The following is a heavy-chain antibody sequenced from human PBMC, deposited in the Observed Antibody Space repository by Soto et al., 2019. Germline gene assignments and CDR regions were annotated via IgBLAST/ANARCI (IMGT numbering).Heavy chain of an antibody. V-gene: IGHV3-7*01. Sequence: PGGSLRLSCAASGFTFSNYWMSWVRQAPGKGLEWVANIKQDGSEKYYVDSLKGRFTISRDNAMNSLYLQMNSLRAEDTAVYYCARVYPGSGWPYHYYGMDVWGQGTTVTVSS. CDR1: GFTFSNYW. CDR3: ARVYPGSGWPYHYYGMDV. D-gene: IGHD6-19*01. J-gene: IGHJ6*02. CDR2: IKQDGSEK.